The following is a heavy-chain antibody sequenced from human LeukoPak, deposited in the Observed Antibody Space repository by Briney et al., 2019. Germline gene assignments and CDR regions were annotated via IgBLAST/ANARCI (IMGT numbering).Heavy chain of an antibody. CDR3: AKTVLLWFGECKTYLDY. V-gene: IGHV3-23*01. Sequence: GGSLRLTCAASGFTFSSYAMSWVGQAPGKGLEWVSAISGSGGSTYYADSVKGRFTISRDNSKNTLYLQMNSLRAEDTAVYYCAKTVLLWFGECKTYLDYWGQGTLVTVSS. CDR2: ISGSGGST. J-gene: IGHJ4*02. D-gene: IGHD3-10*01. CDR1: GFTFSSYA.